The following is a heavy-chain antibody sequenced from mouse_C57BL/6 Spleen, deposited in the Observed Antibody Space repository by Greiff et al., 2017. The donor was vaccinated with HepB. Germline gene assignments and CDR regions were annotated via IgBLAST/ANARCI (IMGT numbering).Heavy chain of an antibody. D-gene: IGHD1-1*01. J-gene: IGHJ3*01. V-gene: IGHV1-80*01. Sequence: VQRVESGAELVKPGASVKISCKASGYAFSSYWMNWVKQRPGKGLEWIGQIYPGDGDTNYNGKFKGKATLTADKSSSTAYMQLSSLTSEDSAVYFCARGGDYYGSSSFAYWGQGTLVTVSA. CDR3: ARGGDYYGSSSFAY. CDR1: GYAFSSYW. CDR2: IYPGDGDT.